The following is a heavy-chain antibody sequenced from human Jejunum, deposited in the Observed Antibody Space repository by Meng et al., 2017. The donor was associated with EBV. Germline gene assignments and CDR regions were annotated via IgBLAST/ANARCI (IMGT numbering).Heavy chain of an antibody. V-gene: IGHV4-4*02. CDR1: GGSINSKNW. CDR2: IDHSGST. CDR3: ARDSQYLARGYFDH. J-gene: IGHJ4*02. D-gene: IGHD2/OR15-2a*01. Sequence: QVQLQESGPGLVQPSGTLSLTCPVSGGSINSKNWWHWVRQAPGKGLEWSGEIDHSGSTHYNPSLKSRVTISLGTSMNQFSLELTSPTAADTAVYYCARDSQYLARGYFDHWGQGALVTVSS.